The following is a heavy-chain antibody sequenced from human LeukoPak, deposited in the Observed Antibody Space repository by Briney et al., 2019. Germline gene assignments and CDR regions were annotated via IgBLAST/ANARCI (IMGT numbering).Heavy chain of an antibody. V-gene: IGHV4-39*01. J-gene: IGHJ6*03. Sequence: SETLSLTCTVSGGSISSSSYYWGWIRQPPGKGLEWIGSIYYSGSTYYNPSLKSRVTISVDTSKNQFSLKLGSVTAADAAVYYCARVGDYSPLWYYYYMDVWGKGTTVTVSS. CDR1: GGSISSSSYY. D-gene: IGHD4-17*01. CDR3: ARVGDYSPLWYYYYMDV. CDR2: IYYSGST.